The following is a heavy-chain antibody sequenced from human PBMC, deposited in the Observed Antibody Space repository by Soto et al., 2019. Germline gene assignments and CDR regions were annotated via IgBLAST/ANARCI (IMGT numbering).Heavy chain of an antibody. CDR3: ARDAPGIVGATIDY. J-gene: IGHJ4*02. CDR2: ISSSGNTI. V-gene: IGHV3-48*03. D-gene: IGHD1-26*01. CDR1: GFSLSTYE. Sequence: PGGSLRLSCAASGFSLSTYEMNWGRQAPGKGLEWVSYISSSGNTIYYADSVKGRFTISRDNAKNSLFLQMNSLRVEDTAVYYCARDAPGIVGATIDYWGQGTLVTVSS.